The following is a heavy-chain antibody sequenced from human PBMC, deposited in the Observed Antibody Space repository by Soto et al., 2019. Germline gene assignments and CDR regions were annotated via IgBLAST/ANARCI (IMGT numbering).Heavy chain of an antibody. V-gene: IGHV3-48*02. D-gene: IGHD3-22*01. CDR1: GFTFSSYS. CDR2: ISSSSSTI. CDR3: ARDRSYYASSGYGPFGY. J-gene: IGHJ4*02. Sequence: PGGSLRLSCAASGFTFSSYSMNWVRQAPGKGLEWVSYISSSSSTIYYADSVKGRFTISRDNAKNSLYLQMNSLRDEDTAVYYCARDRSYYASSGYGPFGYWGQGTLVTVSS.